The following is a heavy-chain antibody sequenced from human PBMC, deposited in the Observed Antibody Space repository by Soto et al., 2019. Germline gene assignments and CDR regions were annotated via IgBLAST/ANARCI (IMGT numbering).Heavy chain of an antibody. J-gene: IGHJ4*02. V-gene: IGHV1-3*01. CDR2: INAGNGNT. CDR1: GYTFTSYA. CDR3: ARSVDTAMVDFDY. D-gene: IGHD5-18*01. Sequence: ASVKVSCKASGYTFTSYAMHWLRQAPGQRLEWMGWINAGNGNTKYSQKFQGRVTITRDTSASTAYMELSSLRSEDTAVYYCARSVDTAMVDFDYWGQGTLVTVSS.